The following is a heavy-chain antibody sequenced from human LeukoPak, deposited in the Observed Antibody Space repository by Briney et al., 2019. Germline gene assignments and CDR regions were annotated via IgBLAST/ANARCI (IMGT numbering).Heavy chain of an antibody. J-gene: IGHJ4*02. V-gene: IGHV3-53*01. D-gene: IGHD4/OR15-4a*01. CDR2: IYSGGST. Sequence: GGSLRLSCAASGLTVSSNSMSWVPQAPGKGLEWVSFIYSGGSTYYADSVKGRFTISRDNSKNTLYLQMNSLRADDTAVYYCARRAGAYSHPYDYWGQGTLVTVSS. CDR1: GLTVSSNS. CDR3: ARRAGAYSHPYDY.